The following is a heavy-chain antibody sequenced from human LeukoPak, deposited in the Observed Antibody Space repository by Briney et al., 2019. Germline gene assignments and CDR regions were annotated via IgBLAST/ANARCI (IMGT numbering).Heavy chain of an antibody. CDR1: GFTFSSYA. V-gene: IGHV3-30*04. CDR3: AKDHGTMIVVVHDAFDI. Sequence: GRSLRLSCAASGFTFSSYAMHWVRQAPGKGLEWVAVISYDGNNNYYADSVKGRFTISRDNSKNTLYLQMNSLRAEDTAVYYCAKDHGTMIVVVHDAFDIWGQGTMVTVSS. J-gene: IGHJ3*02. CDR2: ISYDGNNN. D-gene: IGHD3-22*01.